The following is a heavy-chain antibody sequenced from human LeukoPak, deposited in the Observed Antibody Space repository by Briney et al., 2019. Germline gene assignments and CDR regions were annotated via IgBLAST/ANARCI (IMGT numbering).Heavy chain of an antibody. V-gene: IGHV1-69*01. D-gene: IGHD1-14*01. CDR1: GGTFRTYA. CDR2: IIPIFGTA. Sequence: VASVKVSFKASGGTFRTYAISWGRPAPGQGLVWMGGIIPIFGTANYAQKFQVRVTITADESTSTAYMELSSLRSEDTAVYYCAMTPRTYYYYMDVWGKGTTVTISS. CDR3: AMTPRTYYYYMDV. J-gene: IGHJ6*03.